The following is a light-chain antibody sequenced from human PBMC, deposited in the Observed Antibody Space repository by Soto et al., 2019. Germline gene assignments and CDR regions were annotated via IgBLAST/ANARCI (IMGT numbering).Light chain of an antibody. CDR1: QSINTN. CDR2: GAS. CDR3: QQYHHLPPKVT. V-gene: IGKV3-15*01. J-gene: IGKJ3*01. Sequence: DIVMTQSPATLSVSPGERATLSCRASQSINTNLAWYQQKPGQAPRLLIYGASTRATVIPARFSGSGSGTEFTLTISRLQADDFAVYYCQQYHHLPPKVTFGPGTRVDI.